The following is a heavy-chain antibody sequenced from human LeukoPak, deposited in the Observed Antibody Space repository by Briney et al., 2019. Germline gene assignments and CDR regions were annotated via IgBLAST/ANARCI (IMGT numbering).Heavy chain of an antibody. V-gene: IGHV3-30*04. D-gene: IGHD4-17*01. Sequence: RSLRLSCAASGFTFSSYAMHWVRQAPGKGLEWVAVISYDGSNKYYADSVKGRFTISRDNSKNALYLQMNSLRAEDTAVYYCARDRDGDYGLLMDYWGQGTLVTVSS. CDR1: GFTFSSYA. CDR3: ARDRDGDYGLLMDY. CDR2: ISYDGSNK. J-gene: IGHJ4*02.